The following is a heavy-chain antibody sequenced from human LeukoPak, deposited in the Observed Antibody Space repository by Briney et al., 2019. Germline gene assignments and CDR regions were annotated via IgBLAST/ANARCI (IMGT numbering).Heavy chain of an antibody. CDR3: ARGKLLGAFDI. Sequence: GGSLRLSCAASGFIFSSYSMNWVRQAPGKGLEWVSYISSSSSTIYYADSVKGRFTISRDNAKNTLYLQMNSLRAEDTAVYYCARGKLLGAFDIWGQGTMVTVSS. CDR1: GFIFSSYS. D-gene: IGHD1-26*01. V-gene: IGHV3-48*04. J-gene: IGHJ3*02. CDR2: ISSSSSTI.